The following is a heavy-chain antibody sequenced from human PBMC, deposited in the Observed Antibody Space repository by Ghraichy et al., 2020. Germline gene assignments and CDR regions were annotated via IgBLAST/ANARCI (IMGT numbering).Heavy chain of an antibody. CDR2: ITSGGGST. CDR3: ARDRSYGYFYFDY. CDR1: GFTFSSYG. J-gene: IGHJ4*02. D-gene: IGHD5-18*01. Sequence: GGSLRLSCAASGFTFSSYGMHWVRQAPGKGLVWVSRITSGGGSTSYADPVKGRFTISRDNAKNTLYLQMNSLRAEDTAVYYCARDRSYGYFYFDYWGQGTLVAVSS. V-gene: IGHV3-74*01.